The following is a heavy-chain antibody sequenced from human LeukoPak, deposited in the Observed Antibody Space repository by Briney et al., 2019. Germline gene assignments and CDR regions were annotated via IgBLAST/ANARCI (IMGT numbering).Heavy chain of an antibody. D-gene: IGHD6-13*01. Sequence: PSETLSLTCTVSGGSISSYYWSWVRQPPGKGLEWIGYIYYSGSTNYNPSLKSRVTISVDTSKNQFSLKLSSVTAADTAVYYCARARYSSSWACDYWGQGTLVTVSS. CDR2: IYYSGST. V-gene: IGHV4-59*01. J-gene: IGHJ4*02. CDR1: GGSISSYY. CDR3: ARARYSSSWACDY.